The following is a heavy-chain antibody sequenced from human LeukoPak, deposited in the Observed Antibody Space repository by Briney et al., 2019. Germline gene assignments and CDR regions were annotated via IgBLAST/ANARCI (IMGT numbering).Heavy chain of an antibody. D-gene: IGHD4-17*01. Sequence: SETLSLTCTVSGGSISSYYWSWIRQPPGKGLEWIGYIYYSGSTNYNPSLKSRVTISVDTSKNQFSLKLSSVTAADTAVYYCARLTVTWPNALDIWGQGTMVTASS. J-gene: IGHJ3*02. CDR1: GGSISSYY. CDR2: IYYSGST. CDR3: ARLTVTWPNALDI. V-gene: IGHV4-59*08.